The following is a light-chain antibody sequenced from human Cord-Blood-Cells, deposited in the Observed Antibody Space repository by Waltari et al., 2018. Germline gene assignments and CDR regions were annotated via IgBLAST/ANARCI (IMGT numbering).Light chain of an antibody. J-gene: IGLJ3*02. CDR1: RSAVGGYNY. CDR2: EVS. Sequence: QSALTQPASVSGSPGQSITISCTGTRSAVGGYNYVLWYQQNPGKAPKIMIYEVSNLPAGFSNRFSGSKSGNTASLTISGLQAEDEADYYCSSYTSSSTLVFGGGTKLTVL. CDR3: SSYTSSSTLV. V-gene: IGLV2-14*01.